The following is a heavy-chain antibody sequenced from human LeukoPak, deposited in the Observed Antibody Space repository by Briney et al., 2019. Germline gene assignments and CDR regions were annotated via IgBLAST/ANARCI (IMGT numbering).Heavy chain of an antibody. CDR3: ASWGYCSGGSCHRSDY. V-gene: IGHV3-21*01. CDR1: EFTFSNYK. J-gene: IGHJ4*02. D-gene: IGHD2-15*01. Sequence: GGSLRLSCAASEFTFSNYKMNWVRQAPGKGLEWVSSISSSSSYIYYADSVKGRFTISRDNAKNSLYLQMNSLRAEDTAVYYCASWGYCSGGSCHRSDYWGQGTLVTVSS. CDR2: ISSSSSYI.